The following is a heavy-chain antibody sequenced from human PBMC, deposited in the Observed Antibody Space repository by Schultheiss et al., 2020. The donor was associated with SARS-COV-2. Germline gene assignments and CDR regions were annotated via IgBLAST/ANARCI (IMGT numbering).Heavy chain of an antibody. J-gene: IGHJ4*02. CDR2: ISSSSSYI. CDR1: GFTFSSYS. V-gene: IGHV3-21*01. D-gene: IGHD7-27*01. Sequence: GGSLRLSCAASGFTFSSYSMNWVRQAPGKGLEWVSSISSSSSYIYYADSVKGRFTISRDNAKNSLYLQMNSLRAEDTAVYYCARDWGDQYYFDYWGQGTLVTVSS. CDR3: ARDWGDQYYFDY.